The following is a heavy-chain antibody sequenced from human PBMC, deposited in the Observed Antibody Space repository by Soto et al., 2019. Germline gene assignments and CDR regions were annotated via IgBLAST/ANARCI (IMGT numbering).Heavy chain of an antibody. V-gene: IGHV2-26*01. J-gene: IGHJ6*02. D-gene: IGHD3-10*01. CDR2: IFSNDEK. CDR1: GFSLSDARMG. Sequence: QVTLKESGPVLVKPTETLTLTCTVSGFSLSDARMGVSWIRQPPGKALEWLAHIFSNDEKYYSTSLKSRLTISKDTSKSQVVLTMTNMDPVDTATYYCARSLGSGSSYGMDVWGQGTTVTVSS. CDR3: ARSLGSGSSYGMDV.